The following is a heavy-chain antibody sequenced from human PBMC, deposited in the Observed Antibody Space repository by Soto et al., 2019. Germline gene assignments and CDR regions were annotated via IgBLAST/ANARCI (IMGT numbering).Heavy chain of an antibody. CDR3: ARAGKYYYGSGSPYSNGMDV. CDR2: ISGYNGNT. D-gene: IGHD3-10*01. V-gene: IGHV1-18*04. Sequence: QVQLVQSGAEVKKPGASVKVSCKASGYTFTSYGVSWVRQAPGQGLEWMGWISGYNGNTNYAQKLQGRVTMTTDTSTSIAYMALRSLRSDATAVYYCARAGKYYYGSGSPYSNGMDVWGQGITVTVSS. J-gene: IGHJ6*02. CDR1: GYTFTSYG.